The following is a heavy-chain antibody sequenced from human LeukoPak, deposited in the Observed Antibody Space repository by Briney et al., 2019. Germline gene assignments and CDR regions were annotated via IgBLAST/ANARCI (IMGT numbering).Heavy chain of an antibody. CDR2: MNPNSGNT. J-gene: IGHJ4*02. D-gene: IGHD2-2*01. CDR1: GYTFTSYD. V-gene: IGHV1-8*01. CDR3: ARVAPQYCSSTSCYALPY. Sequence: ASVKVSCKASGYTFTSYDINWVRQATGQGLEWMGWMNPNSGNTGYAQKFQGRVTMTRDTSTSTVYMELSSLRSEDTAVYYCARVAPQYCSSTSCYALPYWGQGTLVTVSS.